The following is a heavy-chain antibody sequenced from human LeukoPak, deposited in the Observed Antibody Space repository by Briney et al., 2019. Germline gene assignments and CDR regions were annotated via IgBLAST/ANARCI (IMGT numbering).Heavy chain of an antibody. V-gene: IGHV4-59*01. CDR2: IYYSGST. CDR3: AREYSYGRIDY. CDR1: GGSISSYY. D-gene: IGHD5-18*01. J-gene: IGHJ4*02. Sequence: SETLSLTCTVSGGSISSYYWSWIRQPPGKGLEWIGYIYYSGSTNYNPSLKSRVTISVDTSKNQFSLKLSSVTAADTAVYYCAREYSYGRIDYWGQGSLVTVSS.